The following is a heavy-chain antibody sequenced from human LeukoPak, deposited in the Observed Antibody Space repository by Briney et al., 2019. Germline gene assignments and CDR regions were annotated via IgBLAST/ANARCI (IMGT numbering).Heavy chain of an antibody. CDR1: GFTFSGSA. D-gene: IGHD3-22*01. V-gene: IGHV3-73*01. CDR3: TGGYYDSSGYYNG. J-gene: IGHJ4*02. CDR2: IRSKANSYAT. Sequence: GVYLRLSCAASGFTFSGSAMHWLRQASGKGLEWVGSIRSKANSYATAYAASVEGRLTISRDDSKNTAYLQLNSLKTEDTAVSYCTGGYYDSSGYYNGWGQGTLVTVSS.